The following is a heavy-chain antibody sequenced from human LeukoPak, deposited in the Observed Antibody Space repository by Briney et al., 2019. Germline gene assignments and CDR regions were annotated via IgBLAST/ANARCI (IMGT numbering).Heavy chain of an antibody. D-gene: IGHD1-14*01. CDR1: GDSVSSNSAA. CDR3: TRVRRKVTPAGYFDY. CDR2: TYYRSKWYN. Sequence: SQTLSLTCAISGDSVSSNSAAWNWIRQSPSRGLEWLGRTYYRSKWYNDYAVSVKSRITINPDTSKNQFSLQLNSVTPEDTAVYYCTRVRRKVTPAGYFDYWGQGTLVTVSS. V-gene: IGHV6-1*01. J-gene: IGHJ4*02.